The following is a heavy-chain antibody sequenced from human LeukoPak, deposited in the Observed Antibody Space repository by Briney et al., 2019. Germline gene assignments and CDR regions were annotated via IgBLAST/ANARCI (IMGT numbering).Heavy chain of an antibody. V-gene: IGHV1-18*04. CDR1: GYTFTGYY. D-gene: IGHD4-17*01. Sequence: ASVKVSCKASGYTFTGYYMHWVRQAPGQGLEWMGWISAYNGNTNYAQKLQGRVTMTTDTSTSTAYMELRSLRSDDTAVYYCARVYGDQPADAFDIWGQGTMVTVSS. CDR2: ISAYNGNT. J-gene: IGHJ3*02. CDR3: ARVYGDQPADAFDI.